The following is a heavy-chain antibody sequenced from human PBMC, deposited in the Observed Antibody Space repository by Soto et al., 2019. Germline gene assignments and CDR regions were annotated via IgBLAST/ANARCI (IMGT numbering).Heavy chain of an antibody. D-gene: IGHD3-10*01. CDR2: ISSSGSTI. CDR1: GFTFSDYY. V-gene: IGHV3-11*01. CDR3: ARPVRFGVNLPYYYMDV. Sequence: GGSLRLSCAASGFTFSDYYMSWIRQAPGKGLEWVSYISSSGSTIYYADSVKGRFTISRDNTKNSLYLQMNSLRAEDTAVYYCARPVRFGVNLPYYYMDVWGKGTTVTVSS. J-gene: IGHJ6*03.